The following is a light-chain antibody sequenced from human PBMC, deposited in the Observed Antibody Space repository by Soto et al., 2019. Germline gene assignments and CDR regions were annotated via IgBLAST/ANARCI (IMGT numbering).Light chain of an antibody. Sequence: DIQLTQSPSFLSASEGDRVTITCRASQGISSYLAWFQHKPGKAPNLLIYAASTLQSGVPSRFSGSGSGTQFTLTISSLQPEDFASYYCQHLNGYPLTFGGGTKVEI. CDR1: QGISSY. J-gene: IGKJ4*01. CDR2: AAS. V-gene: IGKV1-9*01. CDR3: QHLNGYPLT.